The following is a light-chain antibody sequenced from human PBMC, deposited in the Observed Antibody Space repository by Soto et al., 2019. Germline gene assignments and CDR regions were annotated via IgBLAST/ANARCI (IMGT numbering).Light chain of an antibody. J-gene: IGLJ1*01. CDR1: SSXIGNYY. CDR2: ENN. Sequence: QSVXTQPPSVSAXXXXKVXXXXXGXSSXIGNYYVSWYQQLPGTAPKLLIYENNKRPSGIPDRFSGSKSGTSATLGITGLQTGDEADYYCGTWDSSLSGFVFGTGTKVTVL. V-gene: IGLV1-51*02. CDR3: GTWDSSLSGFV.